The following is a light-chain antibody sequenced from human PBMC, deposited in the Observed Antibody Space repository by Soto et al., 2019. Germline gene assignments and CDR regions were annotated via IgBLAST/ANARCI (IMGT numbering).Light chain of an antibody. J-gene: IGLJ2*01. Sequence: QSVLTQPPSVSGAPGQIVTISCTGSSSNIGAGSDVHWYQQSPGRVPKLLVYGNKHRPSGVPDRFSASKSGTSASLAITGLQADDEADYYCQSYDNNLRGVLFGGGTKLTLL. CDR1: SSNIGAGSD. V-gene: IGLV1-40*01. CDR2: GNK. CDR3: QSYDNNLRGVL.